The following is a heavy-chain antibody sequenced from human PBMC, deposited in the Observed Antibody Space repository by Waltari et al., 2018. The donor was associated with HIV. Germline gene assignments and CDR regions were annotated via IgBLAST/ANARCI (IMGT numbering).Heavy chain of an antibody. CDR1: GYSFTTYS. CDR3: ARAVSPNWFDP. J-gene: IGHJ5*02. V-gene: IGHV7-4-1*02. Sequence: QVQLVQSGTELKKPGASVKVSCQASGYSFTTYSINWVRQAPGQGLEWMGWIHTNTGNPTYAQGFTGRFVFSLDTSVSTAYLQISSLKAEDTAVYYCARAVSPNWFDPWGQGTLVAVSS. CDR2: IHTNTGNP.